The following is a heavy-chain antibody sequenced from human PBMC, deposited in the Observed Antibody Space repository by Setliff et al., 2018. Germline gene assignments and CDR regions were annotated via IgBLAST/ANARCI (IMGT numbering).Heavy chain of an antibody. V-gene: IGHV4-34*01. CDR1: GGSFSGYQ. Sequence: PSETLSLTCGVHGGSFSGYQWTWIRQPPGEGLEWIGEINQSGSANYNPSLKSRASLSVDTSEKQLSLTLNSVTVADTAVYYCARAQVVFAISAPAWYFEIWGRGTQVTVSS. CDR3: ARAQVVFAISAPAWYFEI. CDR2: INQSGSA. D-gene: IGHD2-21*01. J-gene: IGHJ2*01.